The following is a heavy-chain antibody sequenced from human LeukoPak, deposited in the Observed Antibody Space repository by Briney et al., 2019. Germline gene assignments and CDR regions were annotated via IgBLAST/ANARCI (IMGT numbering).Heavy chain of an antibody. Sequence: SETLSLTCTVSGDSISSYYWSWIRQPPGKGLEWIGYIYYSGSTNYNPSLKSRVTISVDTSKNQFSLKLSSVTAADTAVHYCARQGSSSWKILDYWGQGTLVTVSS. J-gene: IGHJ4*02. V-gene: IGHV4-59*01. D-gene: IGHD6-13*01. CDR1: GDSISSYY. CDR2: IYYSGST. CDR3: ARQGSSSWKILDY.